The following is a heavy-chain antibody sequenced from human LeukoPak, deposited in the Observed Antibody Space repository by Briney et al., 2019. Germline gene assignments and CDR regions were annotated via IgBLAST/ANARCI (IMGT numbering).Heavy chain of an antibody. CDR2: FDPEDGGA. J-gene: IGHJ5*02. CDR3: ATGPTGGGGNWFDP. Sequence: ASVKVSCKVSGYTLTELSMHWVRQAPGKGLEWMGGFDPEDGGAIYAQKFQGRVTMTEDTSTDTAYMELSSLRSEDTAVYYCATGPTGGGGNWFDPWGQGTLVTVSS. CDR1: GYTLTELS. V-gene: IGHV1-24*01. D-gene: IGHD3-16*01.